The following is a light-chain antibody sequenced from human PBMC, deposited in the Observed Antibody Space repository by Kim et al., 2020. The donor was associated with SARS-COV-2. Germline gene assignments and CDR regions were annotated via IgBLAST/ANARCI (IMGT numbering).Light chain of an antibody. CDR3: AAWDDSLSRVV. V-gene: IGLV1-47*02. CDR1: SSNIGSNY. J-gene: IGLJ2*01. Sequence: QSVLTQPPSASGTPGQRVTISCSGSSSNIGSNYVYWYQQLPGTAPKLLIYSNNQRPSGVPDRFSGSNSGTSASLAISGLRSEDEADYYCAAWDDSLSRVVFGGGTQLTVL. CDR2: SNN.